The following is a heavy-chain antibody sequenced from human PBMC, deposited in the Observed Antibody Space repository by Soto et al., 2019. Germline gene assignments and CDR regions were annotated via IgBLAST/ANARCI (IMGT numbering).Heavy chain of an antibody. V-gene: IGHV3-66*01. J-gene: IGHJ5*02. CDR3: ARNGDSSDYRGWFDP. Sequence: EVQLVESGGGLVQPGGSLRLSCAASGFTVSSNYMSWVRQAPGKGLEWVSVIYSGGTTYYADSVKGRFTISRDNSKNTLYLQMNGLRAEDRAVYYCARNGDSSDYRGWFDPWGQGTLVTVSS. CDR1: GFTVSSNY. D-gene: IGHD3-22*01. CDR2: IYSGGTT.